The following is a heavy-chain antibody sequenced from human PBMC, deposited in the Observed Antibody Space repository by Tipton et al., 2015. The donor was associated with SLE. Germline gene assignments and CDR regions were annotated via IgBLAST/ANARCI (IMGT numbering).Heavy chain of an antibody. CDR3: ASNFLVGAARAFDV. Sequence: TLSLTCTVSGGSITSSSYFWGWIRQPPGKGLEWIGTIFYTGSTYYNPSLRSRVTMSADTSKNQFSLRLTSVTAADTAVYYCASNFLVGAARAFDVWGQGTMVTVSS. V-gene: IGHV4-39*07. D-gene: IGHD2-15*01. CDR2: IFYTGST. CDR1: GGSITSSSYF. J-gene: IGHJ3*01.